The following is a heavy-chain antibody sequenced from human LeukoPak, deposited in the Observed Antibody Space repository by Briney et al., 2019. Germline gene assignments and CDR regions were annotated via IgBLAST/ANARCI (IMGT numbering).Heavy chain of an antibody. CDR1: GGSFSGYY. Sequence: SETLSLTCAVYGGSFSGYYWSWIRQPPGKGLEWIGEINHSGSTNYNPSLKSRVTISVDTSKNQFSLKLSSVTAADTAVYYCARRVSDYDFWSGPSYYFDYWGQGTLVTVSS. CDR2: INHSGST. CDR3: ARRVSDYDFWSGPSYYFDY. D-gene: IGHD3-3*01. V-gene: IGHV4-34*01. J-gene: IGHJ4*02.